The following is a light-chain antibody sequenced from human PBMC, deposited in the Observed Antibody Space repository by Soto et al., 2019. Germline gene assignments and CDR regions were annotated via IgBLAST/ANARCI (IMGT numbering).Light chain of an antibody. V-gene: IGLV7-46*01. J-gene: IGLJ2*01. CDR3: LLFYGDARVFART. Sequence: QAVVTQEPSLTVSPGGTVTLTCGSSTGAVTSGHYPYWFQQKPGQAPRTLIYDTSIKHSWTPARFSGSLLGGKAALTLSGAQPEDEADYYCLLFYGDARVFARTFGGGTQLTVL. CDR1: TGAVTSGHY. CDR2: DTS.